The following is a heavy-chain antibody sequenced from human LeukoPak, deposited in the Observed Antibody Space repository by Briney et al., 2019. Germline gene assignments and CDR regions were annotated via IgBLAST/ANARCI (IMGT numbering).Heavy chain of an antibody. CDR3: ARWNTAMAFDY. J-gene: IGHJ4*02. CDR2: IKGDGSHT. Sequence: GGSLRLSCAASGFTFSNYWMHWVRDAPGEGLVWVSRIKGDGSHTIYADSVKGRFTISRDNAKNSLYLQMISLRAEDTAVYYCARWNTAMAFDYWGQGTLVTVSS. CDR1: GFTFSNYW. V-gene: IGHV3-74*01. D-gene: IGHD5-18*01.